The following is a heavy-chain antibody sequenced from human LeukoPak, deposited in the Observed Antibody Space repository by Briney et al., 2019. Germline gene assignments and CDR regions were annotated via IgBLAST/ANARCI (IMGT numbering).Heavy chain of an antibody. D-gene: IGHD4-23*01. CDR1: GFTFSSNS. J-gene: IGHJ3*02. CDR3: ARVTPNAFDI. CDR2: IISDGSST. Sequence: GGSLRLSCAASGFTFSSNSMNWVRQAPGKGLEWVSRIISDGSSTNYADSVKGRFTISRDNAKNTLYLQMTSLRAEDTAVYYCARVTPNAFDIWGQGTMVTVSS. V-gene: IGHV3-74*01.